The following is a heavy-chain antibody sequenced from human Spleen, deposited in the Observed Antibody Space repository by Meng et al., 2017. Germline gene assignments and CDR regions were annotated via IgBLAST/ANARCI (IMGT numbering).Heavy chain of an antibody. Sequence: QEQLVQPGAEVKKPGASVKVSCKASGYTFTAYYMHWVRQAPGQGLQWMGWINPNSGGTNYAQRFQDRVTMTRDTSISTAYMELSRLRSDDTAMYYCTRDRWFGNNWFDPWGQGTLVTVSS. J-gene: IGHJ5*02. CDR3: TRDRWFGNNWFDP. CDR2: INPNSGGT. V-gene: IGHV1-2*02. CDR1: GYTFTAYY. D-gene: IGHD3-10*01.